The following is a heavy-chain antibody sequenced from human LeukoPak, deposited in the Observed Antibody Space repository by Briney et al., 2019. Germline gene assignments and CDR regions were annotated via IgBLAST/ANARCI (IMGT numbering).Heavy chain of an antibody. V-gene: IGHV4-59*01. D-gene: IGHD3-22*01. CDR2: IYYSGST. CDR1: GGSISSYY. CDR3: ARDGSRGLRSFEI. J-gene: IGHJ3*02. Sequence: SETLSLTGTVSGGSISSYYWSWLRQPPGKGLEWIGYIYYSGSTNYNPSLKSRVTISVDTSKNQFSLKLSSVTAADTAVYYCARDGSRGLRSFEIWGQGTMVTVSS.